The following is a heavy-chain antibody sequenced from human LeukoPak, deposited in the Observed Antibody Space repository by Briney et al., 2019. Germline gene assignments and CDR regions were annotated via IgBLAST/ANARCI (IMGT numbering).Heavy chain of an antibody. Sequence: SETLSLTCTVSGGSISSYYWSWIRQPPGKGLEWIGYIYYSGSTNYNPSLKSRCTISVDTSKNQSSLKLSSVHAAATPCYYSGSTNYNPSLKSRVTISVDTSKNQFSLKLSSVTAADTAVYYCARFTQWVAAAGTWWWFDPWGQGTLVTVSS. D-gene: IGHD3-10*01. CDR2: IYYSGST. CDR1: GGSISSYY. J-gene: IGHJ5*02. CDR3: GSTNYNPSLKSRVTISVDTSKNQFSLKLSSVTAADTAVYYCARFTQWVAAAGTWWWFDP. V-gene: IGHV4-59*01.